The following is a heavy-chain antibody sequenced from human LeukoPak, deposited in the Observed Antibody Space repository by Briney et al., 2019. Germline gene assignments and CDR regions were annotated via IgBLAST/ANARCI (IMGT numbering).Heavy chain of an antibody. Sequence: SETLSLTCAVYGGSFSGYYWSWIRQPPGKGLERIGEINHSGSTNYNPSLKSRVTISVDTSKNQFSLKLSSVTAADTAVYYCARVLDFWSGYYTPPYYYYYMDVWGKGTTVTVSS. CDR2: INHSGST. V-gene: IGHV4-34*01. J-gene: IGHJ6*03. CDR1: GGSFSGYY. CDR3: ARVLDFWSGYYTPPYYYYYMDV. D-gene: IGHD3-3*01.